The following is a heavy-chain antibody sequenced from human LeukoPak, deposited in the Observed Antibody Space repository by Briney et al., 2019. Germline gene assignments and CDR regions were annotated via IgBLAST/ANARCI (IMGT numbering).Heavy chain of an antibody. D-gene: IGHD2/OR15-2a*01. J-gene: IGHJ3*01. CDR2: ISSNGGST. CDR1: GFTFRTIG. V-gene: IGHV3-64D*09. CDR3: VRPAPLTLSAYDF. Sequence: GGSLTLSCSASGFTFRTIGMHWVRQAPGKGLEYVSAISSNGGSTYYAESVKGRFTISRDNSKNTLFLQMSSLRPEDTAVYYCVRPAPLTLSAYDFWGQGTLVIVSS.